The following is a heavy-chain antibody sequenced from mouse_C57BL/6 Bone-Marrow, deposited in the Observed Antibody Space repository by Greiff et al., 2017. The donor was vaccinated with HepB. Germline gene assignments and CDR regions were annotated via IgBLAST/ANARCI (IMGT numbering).Heavy chain of an antibody. J-gene: IGHJ3*01. V-gene: IGHV3-6*01. CDR1: GYSITSGYY. D-gene: IGHD1-1*01. Sequence: EVKLQESGPGLVKPSQSLSLTCSVTGYSITSGYYWNWIRQFPGNKLEWMGYISYDGSNNYNPSLKNRISITRDTSKNTFFLKLNSVTTEDTATYYCARDLPYDGSSYPFAYWGQGTLVTVSA. CDR2: ISYDGSN. CDR3: ARDLPYDGSSYPFAY.